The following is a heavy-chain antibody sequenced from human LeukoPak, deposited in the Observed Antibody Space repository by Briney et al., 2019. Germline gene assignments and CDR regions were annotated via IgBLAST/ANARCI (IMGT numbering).Heavy chain of an antibody. CDR1: GFTFSSYA. CDR3: VRTRSDVVERPEPFGY. Sequence: GGSLRLSCSASGFTFSSYAMHWVRQAPGKGLEYVSAISSNGITTYYADSVKGRFTISRDNSKNTLYLQMSSLRTGDSAVYYCVRTRSDVVERPEPFGYWGQGTLVTVSS. CDR2: ISSNGITT. D-gene: IGHD2-15*01. V-gene: IGHV3-64D*06. J-gene: IGHJ4*02.